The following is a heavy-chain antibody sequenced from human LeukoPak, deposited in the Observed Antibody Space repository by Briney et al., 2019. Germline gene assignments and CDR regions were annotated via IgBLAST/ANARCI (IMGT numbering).Heavy chain of an antibody. CDR2: ISSSGSTI. V-gene: IGHV3-11*01. J-gene: IGHJ4*02. Sequence: GGSLRLSCAASGFTFSDYFMSWIRQAPGKGLEWVSYISSSGSTIYYADSVKGRFTISRDNAKNSLYLQMNSLRAEDTAVYYCASLGEQWLVQYLHYWGQGTLVTVSS. D-gene: IGHD6-19*01. CDR1: GFTFSDYF. CDR3: ASLGEQWLVQYLHY.